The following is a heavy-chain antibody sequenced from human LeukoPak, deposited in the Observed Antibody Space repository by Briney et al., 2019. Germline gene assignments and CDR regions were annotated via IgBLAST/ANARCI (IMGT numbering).Heavy chain of an antibody. D-gene: IGHD6-19*01. CDR1: GGSISSYY. CDR2: IYYSGST. J-gene: IGHJ4*02. CDR3: ARQDEAGTLDY. Sequence: PSETLSLTCTVSGGSISSYYWGWIRQPPGKGLEWIGSIYYSGSTYYNPSLKSRVTISVDTSKNQFSLKLSSVTAADTAVYYCARQDEAGTLDYWGQGTLVTVSS. V-gene: IGHV4-39*01.